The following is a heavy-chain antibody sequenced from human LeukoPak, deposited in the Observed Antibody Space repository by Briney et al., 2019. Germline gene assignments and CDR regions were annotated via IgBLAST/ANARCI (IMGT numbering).Heavy chain of an antibody. CDR3: ARGRGYGMTTMVAFDI. J-gene: IGHJ3*02. V-gene: IGHV3-7*04. Sequence: GGSLRLSCAASGFTFSNYWMSWVRQAPGKGLEWVANIKQDGSEKYYVDSVKGRFTISRDNAKKSLHLQMNSLRAEGTAVYYCARGRGYGMTTMVAFDIWGQGTMVTASS. CDR2: IKQDGSEK. CDR1: GFTFSNYW. D-gene: IGHD5-24*01.